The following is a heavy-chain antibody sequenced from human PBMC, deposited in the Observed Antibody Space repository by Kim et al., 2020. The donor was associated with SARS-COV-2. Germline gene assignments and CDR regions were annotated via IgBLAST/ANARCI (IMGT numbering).Heavy chain of an antibody. CDR2: IIPIFGTA. V-gene: IGHV1-69*13. CDR3: AKTPPSPSPLDAFDI. J-gene: IGHJ3*02. Sequence: SVKVSCKASGGTFSSYAISWVRQAPGQGLEWMGGIIPIFGTANYAQKFQGRVTITADESTSTAYMELSSLRSEDTAVYYCAKTPPSPSPLDAFDIWGQGTMVTVSS. CDR1: GGTFSSYA.